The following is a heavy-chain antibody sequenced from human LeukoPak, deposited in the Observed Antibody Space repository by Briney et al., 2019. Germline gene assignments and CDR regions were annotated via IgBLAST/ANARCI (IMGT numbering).Heavy chain of an antibody. V-gene: IGHV3-48*01. D-gene: IGHD3-22*01. CDR2: IMSGSSAI. J-gene: IGHJ4*02. Sequence: GGSLRLSCAASGFSFGDYSMTWVRQAPGKGLECLSYIMSGSSAIYYAHSVKGRFAISRDNARKSLYLQINSLRVEDTAIYSCASREGYYYDSSGIALGIWGQGNLVTVSS. CDR3: ASREGYYYDSSGIALGI. CDR1: GFSFGDYS.